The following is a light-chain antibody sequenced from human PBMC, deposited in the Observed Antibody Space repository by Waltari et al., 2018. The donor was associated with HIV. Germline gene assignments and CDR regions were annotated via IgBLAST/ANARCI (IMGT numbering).Light chain of an antibody. J-gene: IGLJ3*02. Sequence: QSALTQEASVSGTVGQKVTLSCTVDSNNIGAYAVCWYQQISHGAPRTVMFGDSLPSWIPDRFSASKSGTTASLTISGLQPEDEADYYCSAWDYSLSARVFGGGTRLTVL. CDR2: GDS. CDR3: SAWDYSLSARV. V-gene: IGLV1-36*01. CDR1: SNNIGAYA.